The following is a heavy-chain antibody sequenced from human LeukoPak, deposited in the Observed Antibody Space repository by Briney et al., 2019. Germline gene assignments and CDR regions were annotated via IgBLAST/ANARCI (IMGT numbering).Heavy chain of an antibody. Sequence: ASVKVSCKASGYTFTSYDINWVRQATGQGLEWMGWMNPNSGNTGYAQKFQGRVTMTRNTSMSTAYMELSSLRSEDTAVYYCAQGYCSSTSCPIPYYYYGMDVWGQGTTVTVSS. J-gene: IGHJ6*02. CDR1: GYTFTSYD. V-gene: IGHV1-8*01. CDR3: AQGYCSSTSCPIPYYYYGMDV. D-gene: IGHD2-2*01. CDR2: MNPNSGNT.